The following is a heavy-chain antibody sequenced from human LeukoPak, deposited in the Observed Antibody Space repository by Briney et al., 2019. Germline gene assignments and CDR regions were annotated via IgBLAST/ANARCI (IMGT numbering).Heavy chain of an antibody. Sequence: GGSLRLSCAASGFTFSSYWMSWVRQAPGKGLEWVANINQDGSEKYFVDSLKGRFSISRDNAKNSLYLQMNALRAEDTAVYYCARDVRPDYWGQGTLVTVST. CDR2: INQDGSEK. CDR3: ARDVRPDY. CDR1: GFTFSSYW. D-gene: IGHD6-6*01. V-gene: IGHV3-7*04. J-gene: IGHJ4*02.